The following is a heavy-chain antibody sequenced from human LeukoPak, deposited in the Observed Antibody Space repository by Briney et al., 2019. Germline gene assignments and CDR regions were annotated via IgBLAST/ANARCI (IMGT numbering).Heavy chain of an antibody. CDR2: VSGSGSHT. CDR1: GFTFSSYA. Sequence: GGSLRLSCAASGFTFSSYAMSWVRQAPGKGLEWVSDVSGSGSHTYYADSVKGRFTISRDNSKNTLSLQMNSLSAEDTAVYYCAKVKGLVDYWGQGTLVTVSS. V-gene: IGHV3-23*01. J-gene: IGHJ4*02. D-gene: IGHD5/OR15-5a*01. CDR3: AKVKGLVDY.